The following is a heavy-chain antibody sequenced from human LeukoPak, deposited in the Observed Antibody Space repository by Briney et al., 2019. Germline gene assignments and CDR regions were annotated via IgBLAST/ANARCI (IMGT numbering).Heavy chain of an antibody. D-gene: IGHD3-22*01. CDR1: GFTFSSYE. V-gene: IGHV3-48*03. J-gene: IGHJ2*01. CDR2: ISSSGSNI. Sequence: PGGPLRLSCAASGFTFSSYEMNWVRQAPGKGLEWVSYISSSGSNILNADSVKGRFTISRDNAKSSLYLQMNSLRAEDTAVYYCARDPWGYYYDTNGYSYFDLWGRGTLVTVSS. CDR3: ARDPWGYYYDTNGYSYFDL.